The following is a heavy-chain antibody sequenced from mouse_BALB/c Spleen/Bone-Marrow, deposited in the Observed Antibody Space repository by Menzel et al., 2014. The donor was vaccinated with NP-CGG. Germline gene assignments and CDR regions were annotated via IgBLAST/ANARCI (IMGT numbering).Heavy chain of an antibody. Sequence: VQLKQSGAELVKPGASVKLSCTASGFNIKDTYMHWVKQRPEQGLECIGRIDPANGNTKYDPKFQGKATITADTSSNTAYLQLSSLTSEDTAVYYCASYYYGSSLFAYWGQGTLVTVSA. J-gene: IGHJ3*01. V-gene: IGHV14-3*02. CDR3: ASYYYGSSLFAY. CDR2: IDPANGNT. CDR1: GFNIKDTY. D-gene: IGHD1-1*01.